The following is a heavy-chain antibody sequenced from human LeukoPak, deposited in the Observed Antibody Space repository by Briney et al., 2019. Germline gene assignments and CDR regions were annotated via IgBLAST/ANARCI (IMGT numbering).Heavy chain of an antibody. CDR3: ARETKGYSNFDY. J-gene: IGHJ4*02. Sequence: PSETLSLTCTVSGGSISSSSYYWGWIRQPPGKGLEWIGSIYYSGCTYYNPSLKSRVTISVDTSKNQFSLKLSSVTAADTAVYYCARETKGYSNFDYWGQGTLVTVSS. CDR2: IYYSGCT. CDR1: GGSISSSSYY. D-gene: IGHD4-11*01. V-gene: IGHV4-39*07.